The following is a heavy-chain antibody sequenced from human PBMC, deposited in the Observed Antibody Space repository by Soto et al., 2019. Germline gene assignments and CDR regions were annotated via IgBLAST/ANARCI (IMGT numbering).Heavy chain of an antibody. CDR2: INPNSGGT. J-gene: IGHJ3*02. CDR3: ARSETQSPGAFDI. CDR1: GYTFTGYY. Sequence: ASVKVSCKASGYTFTGYYMHWARQAPGQGREWMGWINPNSGGTNYAQKFQGWVTMTRDTSISTAYMELSRLRSDDTAVYYCARSETQSPGAFDIWGQGTMVTVSS. V-gene: IGHV1-2*04.